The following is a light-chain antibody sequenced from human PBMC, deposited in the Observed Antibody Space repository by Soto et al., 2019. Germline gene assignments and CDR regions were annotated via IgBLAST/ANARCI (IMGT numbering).Light chain of an antibody. CDR3: QQYDNLFT. V-gene: IGKV1-33*01. J-gene: IGKJ3*01. CDR1: QDISTY. Sequence: DIPMTQSPSSLSASVGDRVTITCQASQDISTYLNWYQHKSGKAPKLLIYDTSNLQTGVPSRFSGSGSGTDFTFTISSLQPEYIGTYYCQQYDNLFTFGPGTKVDIK. CDR2: DTS.